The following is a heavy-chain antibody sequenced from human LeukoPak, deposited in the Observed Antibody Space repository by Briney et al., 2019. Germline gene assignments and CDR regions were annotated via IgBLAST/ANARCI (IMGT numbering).Heavy chain of an antibody. Sequence: SETLSLTCTVSGGSISSYYWSWIRQPAGKGLEWIGRIYTSGSTNYNPSLKSRVTMSVDTSKSQFSLKLSSVTAADTAVYYCARDTSGSYFRSHNWFDPWGQGTLVTVSS. J-gene: IGHJ5*02. D-gene: IGHD1-26*01. CDR1: GGSISSYY. CDR3: ARDTSGSYFRSHNWFDP. CDR2: IYTSGST. V-gene: IGHV4-4*07.